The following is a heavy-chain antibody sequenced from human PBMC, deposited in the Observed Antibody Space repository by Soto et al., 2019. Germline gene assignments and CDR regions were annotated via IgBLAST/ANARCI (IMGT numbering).Heavy chain of an antibody. Sequence: GASVKVSCKASGYSFSSHAITWVRQAPGQGLEWMGGIIPVFGTPSYAQKFQGRVTISADKSTNTSYLELRSLRSEDTAVYYCARGGALSKSWYWGAGLDSWGQGTQVTVSS. J-gene: IGHJ4*02. CDR3: ARGGALSKSWYWGAGLDS. D-gene: IGHD3-16*01. CDR2: IIPVFGTP. CDR1: GYSFSSHA. V-gene: IGHV1-69*06.